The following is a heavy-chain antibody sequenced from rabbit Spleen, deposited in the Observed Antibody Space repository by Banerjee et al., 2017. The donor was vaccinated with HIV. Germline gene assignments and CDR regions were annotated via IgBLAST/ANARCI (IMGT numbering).Heavy chain of an antibody. V-gene: IGHV1S47*01. Sequence: QEQLVESGGGLVQPGGSLKLSCKASGFDFSTYGVNWVRQAPGKGLEWIGYIDPVFHIAVYASWVNGRFTISRDNAQNTLYLQLTSLTAADTATYFCARGFYTYDDYADFYGYYFNLWGQGTLVTVS. CDR3: ARGFYTYDDYADFYGYYFNL. CDR1: GFDFSTYG. CDR2: IDPVFHIA. D-gene: IGHD2-1*01. J-gene: IGHJ4*01.